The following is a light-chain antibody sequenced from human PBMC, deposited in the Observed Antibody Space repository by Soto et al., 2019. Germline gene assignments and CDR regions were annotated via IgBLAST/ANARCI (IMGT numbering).Light chain of an antibody. CDR1: QSVSRW. V-gene: IGKV1-5*01. CDR2: EAS. J-gene: IGKJ1*01. Sequence: DIQMTQSPSTLSVSVGDTVTITCRASQSVSRWLNWYQQKPGKAPRLLIYEASNLESGVPMRFSGSGSGTEFVLTITSLQPADSATYYCQQFNSKVWTFGQGTRVEI. CDR3: QQFNSKVWT.